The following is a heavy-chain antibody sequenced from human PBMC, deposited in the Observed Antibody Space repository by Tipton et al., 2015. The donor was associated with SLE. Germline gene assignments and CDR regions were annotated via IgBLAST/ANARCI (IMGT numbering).Heavy chain of an antibody. CDR3: AREPLGTRHFDY. D-gene: IGHD1-1*01. CDR1: GFTFSSYP. CDR2: ISFDGSDK. V-gene: IGHV3-30*04. Sequence: SLRLSCAASGFTFSSYPMHWVRQAPGKGLEWVTLISFDGSDKSYADSVQGRFYVSRDNSKKTLYLQMNNLRIEDTAVYYCAREPLGTRHFDYWGQGTLVTVSS. J-gene: IGHJ4*02.